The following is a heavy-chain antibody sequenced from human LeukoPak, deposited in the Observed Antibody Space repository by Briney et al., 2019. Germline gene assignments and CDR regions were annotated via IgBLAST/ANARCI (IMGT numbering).Heavy chain of an antibody. CDR3: ARRRVTPSYFDY. CDR1: GGSISSGGYY. D-gene: IGHD4-23*01. J-gene: IGHJ4*02. Sequence: SETLSLTCTVSGGSISSGGYYWSWIRQPPGKGLGWIGYIYDSGSIYYNPSLKSRVTISVDRSKNQFSLKLSSVTAADTAVYYCARRRVTPSYFDYWGQGTLVTVSS. CDR2: IYDSGSI. V-gene: IGHV4-30-2*01.